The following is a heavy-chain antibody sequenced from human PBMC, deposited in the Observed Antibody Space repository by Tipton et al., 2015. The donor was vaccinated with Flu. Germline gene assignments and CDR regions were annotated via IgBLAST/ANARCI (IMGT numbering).Heavy chain of an antibody. J-gene: IGHJ6*02. CDR1: GFTFDEYG. V-gene: IGHV3-20*04. D-gene: IGHD5-18*01. Sequence: VQLVQSGGGVVRPGGSLRLSCVASGFTFDEYGMGWVRHSPGKGLEWVSGINWHGNSADYADSVRGRFTISRDNGRNSLYLEMDSLRAEDTAFYYCARYNRVDTSMDYYYYYAMDVWGQGTAVTVSS. CDR3: ARYNRVDTSMDYYYYYAMDV. CDR2: INWHGNSA.